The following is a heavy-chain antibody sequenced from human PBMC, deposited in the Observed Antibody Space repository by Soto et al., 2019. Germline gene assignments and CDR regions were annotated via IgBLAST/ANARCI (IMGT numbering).Heavy chain of an antibody. CDR2: ISNSGST. CDR1: GASISSYH. J-gene: IGHJ6*03. D-gene: IGHD2-2*01. Sequence: QVQLQESGPGLVKPSETLSLTCTVSGASISSYHWSWIRQPPGKGLEWIGNISNSGSTNYNPSLKGRVTISVDTSKNQFSLKLTSVTAADTAVYHCAREIGYCTTTSCHAGPLYYYMDVWGKGTTVTVSS. CDR3: AREIGYCTTTSCHAGPLYYYMDV. V-gene: IGHV4-59*01.